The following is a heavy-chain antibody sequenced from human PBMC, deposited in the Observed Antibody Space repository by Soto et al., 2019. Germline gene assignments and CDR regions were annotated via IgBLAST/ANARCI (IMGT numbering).Heavy chain of an antibody. V-gene: IGHV4-39*01. J-gene: IGHJ3*02. CDR1: GGSINVNTYY. CDR3: ARRGTTGYCSGDTCYSGALDI. Sequence: KPSETLSLTCFVSGGSINVNTYYWGWIRQAPGKGLEWIGDVYYSGSTNYNPSLKSRVTISIDTSKNQFSLKLSCVTAADTAVYYCARRGTTGYCSGDTCYSGALDIWGQGTMVTVS. D-gene: IGHD2-15*01. CDR2: VYYSGST.